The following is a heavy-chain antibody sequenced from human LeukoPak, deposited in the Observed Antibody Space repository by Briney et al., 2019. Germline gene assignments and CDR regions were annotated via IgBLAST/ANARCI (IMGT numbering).Heavy chain of an antibody. CDR3: ARELDGNGGWFDP. J-gene: IGHJ5*02. V-gene: IGHV4-59*01. Sequence: SETLSLTYTVSGDFISDYYWSWIRQPPGRGLEWIGEVYYSGSTHYNPSLKSRVTISVDTSKNQFSLRLRSVTAADTAVYYCARELDGNGGWFDPWGQGTLVTVSS. D-gene: IGHD5-24*01. CDR1: GDFISDYY. CDR2: VYYSGST.